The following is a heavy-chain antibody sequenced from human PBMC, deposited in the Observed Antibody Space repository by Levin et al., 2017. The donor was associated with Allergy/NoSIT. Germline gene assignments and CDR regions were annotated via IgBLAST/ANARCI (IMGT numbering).Heavy chain of an antibody. CDR1: GFTFSSYG. D-gene: IGHD2-2*02. CDR3: AKASPQDCSSTSCYTHGMDV. CDR2: ISYDGSNK. Sequence: GGSLRLSCAASGFTFSSYGMHWVRQAPGKGLEWVAVISYDGSNKYYADSVKGRFTISRDNSKNTLYLQMNSLRAEDTAVYYCAKASPQDCSSTSCYTHGMDVWGQGTTVTVSS. J-gene: IGHJ6*02. V-gene: IGHV3-30*18.